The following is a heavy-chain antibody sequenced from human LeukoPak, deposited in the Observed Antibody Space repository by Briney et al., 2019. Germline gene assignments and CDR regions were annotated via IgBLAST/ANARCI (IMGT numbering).Heavy chain of an antibody. CDR1: GFTFNMYW. Sequence: GGSLRLSCAASGFTFNMYWMTWVRQAPGKGLEWVAVISYDGSNKYYADSVKGRFTISRDNSKNTLYLQMNSLRAEDTAVYYCAKGDRYSYAQNFDYWGQGTLVTVSS. CDR3: AKGDRYSYAQNFDY. D-gene: IGHD5-18*01. CDR2: ISYDGSNK. V-gene: IGHV3-30*18. J-gene: IGHJ4*02.